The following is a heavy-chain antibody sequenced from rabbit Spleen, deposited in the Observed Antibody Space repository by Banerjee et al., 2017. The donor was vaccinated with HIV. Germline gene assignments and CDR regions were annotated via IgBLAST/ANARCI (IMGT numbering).Heavy chain of an antibody. D-gene: IGHD1-1*01. J-gene: IGHJ4*01. CDR2: INTGSGFT. CDR1: GFSFSGSYW. CDR3: AREDVGGSVSL. V-gene: IGHV1S45*01. Sequence: QEQLEESGGDLVKPEGSLTLTCTASGFSFSGSYWISWVRQAPGKGLEWIAYINTGSGFTVYANWAKGRFTISKASSTTVTLQLNSLTAADTATYFCAREDVGGSVSLWGPGTLVTVS.